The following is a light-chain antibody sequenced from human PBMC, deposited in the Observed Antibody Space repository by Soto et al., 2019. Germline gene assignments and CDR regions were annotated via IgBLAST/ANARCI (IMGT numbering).Light chain of an antibody. V-gene: IGLV2-23*01. J-gene: IGLJ2*01. CDR2: EGS. CDR1: SSDVGSYNL. Sequence: QSALTQPASVSGSPGQSITISCTGTSSDVGSYNLVSWYQQHPGKAHKLMIYEGSKRPSGVSNRFAGYNSGNTASPIISGLPAEDDDDYYGCSYAGSSTYVVFGGGTKLTVL. CDR3: CSYAGSSTYVV.